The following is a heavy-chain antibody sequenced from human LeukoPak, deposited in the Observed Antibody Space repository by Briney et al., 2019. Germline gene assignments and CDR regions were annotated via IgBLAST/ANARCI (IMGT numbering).Heavy chain of an antibody. CDR2: ISSSGSTI. CDR3: ARGGITMVQGVNPLHFDY. Sequence: GGSLRLPCAASGFTFSDYYMSWIRQAPGKGLEWVSYISSSGSTIYYADSVKGRFTISRDNAKNSLYLQMNSLRAEDTALYYCARGGITMVQGVNPLHFDYWGQGTLVTVSS. J-gene: IGHJ4*02. D-gene: IGHD3-10*01. CDR1: GFTFSDYY. V-gene: IGHV3-11*01.